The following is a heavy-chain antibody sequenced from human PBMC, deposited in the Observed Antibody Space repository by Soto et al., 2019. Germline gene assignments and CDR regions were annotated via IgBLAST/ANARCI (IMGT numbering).Heavy chain of an antibody. Sequence: QVQLVQSGAEVKKPGSSVKVSCKASGGTFSSYAISWVRQAPGQGLEWMGGIIPIFGTANYAQKFQGRVTITADESTSTAYMELSSLRSEDTAVYYCARLTSGVQVVPYYYGMDVWGQGTTVTVSS. CDR2: IIPIFGTA. D-gene: IGHD2-15*01. V-gene: IGHV1-69*12. J-gene: IGHJ6*02. CDR1: GGTFSSYA. CDR3: ARLTSGVQVVPYYYGMDV.